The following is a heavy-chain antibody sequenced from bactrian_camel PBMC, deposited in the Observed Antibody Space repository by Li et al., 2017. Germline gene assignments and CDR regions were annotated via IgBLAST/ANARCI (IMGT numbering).Heavy chain of an antibody. V-gene: IGHV3S1*01. D-gene: IGHD2*01. J-gene: IGHJ4*01. CDR3: VADIGGRPSRTALLSDDYNY. CDR1: GSIYISSTC. CDR2: ICTGGRRT. Sequence: QVQLVESGGGSVQAGGSLRLVCEASGSIYISSTCMGWFRQAPGKEREGVAAICTGGRRTYHSDSVKGRFTISRDNAKNTVYLQMNSLKPEDTAMYYCVADIGGRPSRTALLSDDYNYWGRGTQVTVS.